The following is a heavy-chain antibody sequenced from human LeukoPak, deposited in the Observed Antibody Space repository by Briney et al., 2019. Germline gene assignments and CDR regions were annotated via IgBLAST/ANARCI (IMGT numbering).Heavy chain of an antibody. V-gene: IGHV3-21*01. J-gene: IGHJ4*02. D-gene: IGHD6-19*01. Sequence: GGSLRLSCAASGFTFSSYSMNWVRQAPGKGLEWVSSISSSSSYIYYADSVKGRFTISRGNAKNSLYLQMNSLRAEDTAVYYCARDRIAVAGDDYWGQGALVTVSS. CDR3: ARDRIAVAGDDY. CDR1: GFTFSSYS. CDR2: ISSSSSYI.